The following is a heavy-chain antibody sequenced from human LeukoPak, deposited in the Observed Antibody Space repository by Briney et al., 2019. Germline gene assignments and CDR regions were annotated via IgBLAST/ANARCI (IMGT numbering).Heavy chain of an antibody. CDR2: IWYDGSNK. J-gene: IGHJ5*01. CDR3: AREGKAAGTSGWIDS. V-gene: IGHV3-33*01. D-gene: IGHD6-13*01. CDR1: GFTFSDYA. Sequence: GGSLRLSCAASGFTFSDYAMHWVRQVPGKGLEWVAVIWYDGSNKYHADSVKGRFTISGGNSKNTLYLEMNSLKVEDTAVYYCAREGKAAGTSGWIDSWGQGTLVTVSS.